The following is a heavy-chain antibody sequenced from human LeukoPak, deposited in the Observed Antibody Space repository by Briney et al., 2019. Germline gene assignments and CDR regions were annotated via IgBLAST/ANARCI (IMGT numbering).Heavy chain of an antibody. V-gene: IGHV1-24*01. D-gene: IGHD1-26*01. CDR1: GYTLTELS. CDR2: FDPEDGET. J-gene: IGHJ4*02. Sequence: ASVKVSCKVSGYTLTELSMHWVRQAPVKGLEWMGGFDPEDGETIYAQKFQGRVTMTEDTSTDTAYMELSSLRSEDTAVYYCATKSIVGATWWIFDYWGQGTLVTVSS. CDR3: ATKSIVGATWWIFDY.